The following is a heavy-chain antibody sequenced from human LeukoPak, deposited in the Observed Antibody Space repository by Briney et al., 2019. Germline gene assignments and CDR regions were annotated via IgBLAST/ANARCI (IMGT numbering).Heavy chain of an antibody. V-gene: IGHV1-69*05. J-gene: IGHJ4*02. D-gene: IGHD5-24*01. CDR1: GGTFSSYA. CDR3: ARGTGRDGYNFDY. Sequence: SVKVSCKASGGTFSSYAISWVRQAPGQGLEWMGRIIPIFGTANFAQKFQGRVTITTDESTSTAYMELSSLRSEDTAVYYCARGTGRDGYNFDYWGQGTLVTVSS. CDR2: IIPIFGTA.